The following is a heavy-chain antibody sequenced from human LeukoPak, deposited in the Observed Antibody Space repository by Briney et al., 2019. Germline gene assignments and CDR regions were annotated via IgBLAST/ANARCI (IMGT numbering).Heavy chain of an antibody. CDR3: ARKGDYYDSSGSRGYYFDY. Sequence: GGSLRLSCAASGFTFSDYYMSWIRQAPGKGLEWVSYISSSGSTIYYADSVKGRFTISRDNAKNSLYLQMNSLRAEDTAVYYCARKGDYYDSSGSRGYYFDYWGQGTPVTVSS. CDR1: GFTFSDYY. J-gene: IGHJ4*02. CDR2: ISSSGSTI. V-gene: IGHV3-11*04. D-gene: IGHD3-22*01.